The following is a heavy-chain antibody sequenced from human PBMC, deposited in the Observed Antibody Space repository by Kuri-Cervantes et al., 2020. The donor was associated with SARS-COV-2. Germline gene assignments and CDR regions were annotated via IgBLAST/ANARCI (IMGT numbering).Heavy chain of an antibody. J-gene: IGHJ6*03. Sequence: AAVNVSCKASGYTFTAYYMHWVRQAPGQGLEWMGWINPNSGGTNYAQKFQGRVTMTRDTSISTAYMELSRLRSDDTAVYYCARFLVSGVSSSWYLLSRLNDYYYYIDVWGKGTTVTVSS. D-gene: IGHD6-13*01. CDR3: ARFLVSGVSSSWYLLSRLNDYYYYIDV. V-gene: IGHV1-2*02. CDR1: GYTFTAYY. CDR2: INPNSGGT.